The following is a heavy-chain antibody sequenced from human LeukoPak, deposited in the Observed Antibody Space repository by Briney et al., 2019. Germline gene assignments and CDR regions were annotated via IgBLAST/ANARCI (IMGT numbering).Heavy chain of an antibody. D-gene: IGHD2-2*01. V-gene: IGHV4-38-2*02. CDR2: IYHSGST. CDR1: GYSISSGNY. Sequence: SETLSLTCSVSGYSISSGNYWGWCRLPPREELQWIGGIYHSGSTYYNPSLHSRVTISVDNSKNQFSLKMLSVTAADTAVYYCAKGYCRGNSCYHDRGAFDYWGQGTLVTVSS. J-gene: IGHJ4*02. CDR3: AKGYCRGNSCYHDRGAFDY.